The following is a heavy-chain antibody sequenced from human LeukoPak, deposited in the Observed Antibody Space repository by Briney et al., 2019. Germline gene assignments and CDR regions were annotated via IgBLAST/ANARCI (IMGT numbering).Heavy chain of an antibody. CDR3: AREHQPPEDGDYYYMDV. V-gene: IGHV4-39*07. D-gene: IGHD2-2*01. Sequence: PSETLSLTCTVSGGSISSSSYYWGWTRQPPGKGLEWIGSIYYSGSTYYNPSLKSRVTISVDTSKNQFSLKLSSVTAADTAVYYCAREHQPPEDGDYYYMDVWGKGTTVTVSS. CDR2: IYYSGST. CDR1: GGSISSSSYY. J-gene: IGHJ6*03.